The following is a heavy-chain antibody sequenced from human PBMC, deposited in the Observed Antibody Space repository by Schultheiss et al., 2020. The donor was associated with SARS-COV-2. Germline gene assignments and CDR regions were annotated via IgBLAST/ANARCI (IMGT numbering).Heavy chain of an antibody. J-gene: IGHJ5*01. Sequence: GGSLRLSCAASGFTFSSYTMNWVRQAPGKGLEWVSSISSSGSYIFYADSVKGRFTISRDNAQNSLHLQMNSLRVEDTAVYYCARDRGQSRIGFCSGGGCNDWFDSWGQGTLVTVSS. D-gene: IGHD2-15*01. CDR3: ARDRGQSRIGFCSGGGCNDWFDS. V-gene: IGHV3-21*06. CDR1: GFTFSSYT. CDR2: ISSSGSYI.